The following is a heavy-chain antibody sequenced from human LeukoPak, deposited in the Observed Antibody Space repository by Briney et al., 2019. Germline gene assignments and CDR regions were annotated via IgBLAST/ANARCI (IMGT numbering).Heavy chain of an antibody. CDR2: IKQDGSEK. Sequence: GGSLRLSCAASGFTFSSYWMSWVRQAPGKGLEWVANIKQDGSEKYYVDSVKGRFTISRDNAKNSLYLQMNSLRAEDTAVYYCASSGYDEGYYYYGMDVWGQGTTVTVSS. CDR1: GFTFSSYW. V-gene: IGHV3-7*01. D-gene: IGHD5-12*01. CDR3: ASSGYDEGYYYYGMDV. J-gene: IGHJ6*02.